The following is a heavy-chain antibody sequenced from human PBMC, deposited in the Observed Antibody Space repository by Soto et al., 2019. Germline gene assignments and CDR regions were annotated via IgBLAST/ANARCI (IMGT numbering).Heavy chain of an antibody. J-gene: IGHJ5*02. CDR2: IYSSGNT. D-gene: IGHD3-3*01. V-gene: IGHV4-4*07. Sequence: PSETLSLTCSVSGGTISGYYWTWIRQPTGKGLEWIGRIYSSGNTKYNPSLQSRVTMSLDTSNNQFSLRLTSVTAADTAVYYCARGQRFSDWFDPWGQGTLVTVSS. CDR1: GGTISGYY. CDR3: ARGQRFSDWFDP.